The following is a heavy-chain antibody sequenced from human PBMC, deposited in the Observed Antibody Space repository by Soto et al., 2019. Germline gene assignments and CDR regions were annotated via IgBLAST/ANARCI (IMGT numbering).Heavy chain of an antibody. V-gene: IGHV1-46*01. Sequence: VASVKVSCKAAGYTFTSYYMHWVRQAPGQGLEWMGIINPSGGSTSYAQKFQGRVTMTRNTSISTAYMELSSLRSEDTAVYYCASPGLRLYYYDSSGNAFDIWGQGTMVTVSS. CDR3: ASPGLRLYYYDSSGNAFDI. CDR1: GYTFTSYY. D-gene: IGHD3-22*01. CDR2: INPSGGST. J-gene: IGHJ3*02.